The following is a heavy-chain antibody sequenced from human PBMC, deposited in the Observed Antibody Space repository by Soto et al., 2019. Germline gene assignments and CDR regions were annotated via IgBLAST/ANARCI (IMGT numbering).Heavy chain of an antibody. D-gene: IGHD1-26*01. Sequence: PSETLSLTCTVSGVSISGSRYYWGWIRQPPGRGLEWIGNIYYSGSTYYTPALKSRVTLSVDTSKNQFSLNLNSVTAADTAVYNCARGGIPPSGYGIAYAMDVWCQGTTVTVSS. V-gene: IGHV4-39*01. CDR3: ARGGIPPSGYGIAYAMDV. J-gene: IGHJ6*02. CDR2: IYYSGST. CDR1: GVSISGSRYY.